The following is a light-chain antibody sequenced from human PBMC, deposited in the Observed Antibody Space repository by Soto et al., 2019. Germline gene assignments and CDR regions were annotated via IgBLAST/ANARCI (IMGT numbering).Light chain of an antibody. CDR3: QQYNNWPWT. Sequence: EIVFTQSPGTLSLSPGERATLSCRASQNIGSTYLAWYQQKLGQAPRLLIYGASSRAPGIPDRFSGSGSGTDFTLTISSLQSEDFAVYYCQQYNNWPWTFGQGTKVDIK. CDR2: GAS. J-gene: IGKJ1*01. V-gene: IGKV3-20*01. CDR1: QNIGSTY.